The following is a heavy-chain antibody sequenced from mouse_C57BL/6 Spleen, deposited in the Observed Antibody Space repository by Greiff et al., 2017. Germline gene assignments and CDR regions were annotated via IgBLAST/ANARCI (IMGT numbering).Heavy chain of an antibody. V-gene: IGHV1-69*01. Sequence: QVQLQQPGAELVMPGASVKLSCKASGYTFTSYWMHWVKQRPGQGLEWIGEIDPSDSYTNYNQKFKGKSTLTVDKSSSTAHMQLSSLTSEDSAVYYCAIRQLRLFDYWGQGTTLTVSS. CDR2: IDPSDSYT. CDR3: AIRQLRLFDY. CDR1: GYTFTSYW. J-gene: IGHJ2*01. D-gene: IGHD3-2*02.